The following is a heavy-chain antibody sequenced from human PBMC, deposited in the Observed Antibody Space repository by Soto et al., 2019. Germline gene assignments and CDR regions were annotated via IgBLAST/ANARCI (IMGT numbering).Heavy chain of an antibody. J-gene: IGHJ3*02. Sequence: PGGSLRLSCAASGFTFSSYGMHWVRQAPGKGLEWVAVIWYDGSNKYYADSVKGRFTISRDNSKNTLYLQMNSLRAEDTAVYYCASPSGGSYNPGGDAFDIWGQGTMVTVSS. D-gene: IGHD2-15*01. CDR3: ASPSGGSYNPGGDAFDI. CDR1: GFTFSSYG. CDR2: IWYDGSNK. V-gene: IGHV3-33*01.